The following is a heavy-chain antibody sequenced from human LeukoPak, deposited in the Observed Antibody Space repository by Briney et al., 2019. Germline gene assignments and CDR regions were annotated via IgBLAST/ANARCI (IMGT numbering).Heavy chain of an antibody. CDR3: AMPAITMVRGVIMGGLDY. CDR2: INTNTGNP. J-gene: IGHJ4*02. CDR1: GGTFSSYA. Sequence: GASVKVSCKASGGTFSSYAISWVRQAPGQGLEWMGWINTNTGNPTYAQGFTGRFVFSLDTSVSTAYLQISSLKAEDTAVYYCAMPAITMVRGVIMGGLDYWGQGTLVTVSS. D-gene: IGHD3-10*01. V-gene: IGHV7-4-1*02.